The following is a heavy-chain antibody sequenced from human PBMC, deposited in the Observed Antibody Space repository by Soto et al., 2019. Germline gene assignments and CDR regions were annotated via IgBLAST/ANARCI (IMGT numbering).Heavy chain of an antibody. Sequence: EVQLVESGGGLVQPGGSLRLSCAASGFTVSSDYMSWVRQAPGKGLEWVSVVYIGGNTYYAESVENRFTISRDNFQNMLYLQMNILRAEDPAVYYCAGTVGGGFDYWGQGTLVTVSS. D-gene: IGHD3-16*01. CDR3: AGTVGGGFDY. J-gene: IGHJ4*02. CDR2: VYIGGNT. V-gene: IGHV3-66*01. CDR1: GFTVSSDY.